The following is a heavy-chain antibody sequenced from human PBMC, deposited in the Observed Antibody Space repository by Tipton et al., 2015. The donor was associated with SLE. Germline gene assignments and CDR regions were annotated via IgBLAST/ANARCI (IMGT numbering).Heavy chain of an antibody. Sequence: SLRLSCAASGFTFNSYGMHWVRQAPGKGLEWVAVICYDGSNKYYADSVKGRFTISRDNSKNTLYLQMNSLRAEDTAVYYCTKGPLCSGGRCPRDYYYYYLDVWGEGTTVTVSS. CDR1: GFTFNSYG. V-gene: IGHV3-33*06. CDR2: ICYDGSNK. D-gene: IGHD2-15*01. CDR3: TKGPLCSGGRCPRDYYYYYLDV. J-gene: IGHJ6*03.